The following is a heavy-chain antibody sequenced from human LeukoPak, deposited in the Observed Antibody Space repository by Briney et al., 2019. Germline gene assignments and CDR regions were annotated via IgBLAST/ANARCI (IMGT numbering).Heavy chain of an antibody. CDR2: INPNSGGT. D-gene: IGHD5-24*01. V-gene: IGHV1-2*02. J-gene: IGHJ3*02. CDR1: GYTFTGYY. CDR3: ARRWLQYDAFDI. Sequence: ASVKVSCKASGYTFTGYYMHWVRQAPGQGLEWMGWINPNSGGTNYAQKFQGRVTMTRDTSISTAYMELSRLRSNDTAVYYCARRWLQYDAFDIWGQGTMVTVSS.